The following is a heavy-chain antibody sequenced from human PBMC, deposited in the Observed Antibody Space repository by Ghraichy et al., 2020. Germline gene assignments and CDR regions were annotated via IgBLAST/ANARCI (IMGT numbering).Heavy chain of an antibody. Sequence: SVKVSCKASGGTFSSYAISWVRQAPGQGLEWMGGIIPIFGTANYAQKFQGRVTITTDESTSTAYMELSSLRSEDTAVYYCARDGRYYYDSSGYSSGYFQHWGQGTLVTVSS. D-gene: IGHD3-22*01. CDR2: IIPIFGTA. CDR3: ARDGRYYYDSSGYSSGYFQH. CDR1: GGTFSSYA. J-gene: IGHJ1*01. V-gene: IGHV1-69*05.